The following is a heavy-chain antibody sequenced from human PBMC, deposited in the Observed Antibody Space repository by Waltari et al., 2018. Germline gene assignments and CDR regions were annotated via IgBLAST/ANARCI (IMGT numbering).Heavy chain of an antibody. CDR1: GGSISSYY. CDR3: ARHGRSGGATPGGPPKFDP. D-gene: IGHD1-26*01. CDR2: IYYSGRT. Sequence: QVQLQESGPGLVKPSETLSLTCTVSGGSISSYYWSWIRQPPGKGLEWIGYIYYSGRTNYNPSLKSRVTISVDTSKNQFSLKLSSVTAADTAVYYCARHGRSGGATPGGPPKFDPWGQGTLVTVSS. V-gene: IGHV4-59*08. J-gene: IGHJ5*02.